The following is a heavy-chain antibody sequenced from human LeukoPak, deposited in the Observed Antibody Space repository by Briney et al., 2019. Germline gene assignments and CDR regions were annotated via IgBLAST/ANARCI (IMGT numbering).Heavy chain of an antibody. CDR1: GFTFSSYG. J-gene: IGHJ4*02. CDR2: ISYDGSNK. V-gene: IGHV3-30*18. D-gene: IGHD3-22*01. Sequence: QSGGSLRLSCAASGFTFSSYGMHWVRQAPGKGLEWVAVISYDGSNKYYADSVKGRFTISRDNSKNTLYLQMNSLRAEDTAVYYCAKDSTGYDSSGYYYAVRSLDYWGQGTLVTVSS. CDR3: AKDSTGYDSSGYYYAVRSLDY.